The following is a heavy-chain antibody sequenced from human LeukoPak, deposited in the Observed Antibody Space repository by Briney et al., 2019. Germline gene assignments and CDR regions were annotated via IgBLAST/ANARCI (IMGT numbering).Heavy chain of an antibody. CDR3: ARRWGYDYVWGY. CDR2: INHSGST. CDR1: GGSFSGYY. V-gene: IGHV4-34*01. Sequence: SETLSLTCAVYGGSFSGYYWSWIRQPPGKGLEWIGEINHSGSTNYNPSLKSRVTISVDTSKNQFSLKLSSVTAADTDVYYCARRWGYDYVWGYWGQGTLVTVSS. D-gene: IGHD3-16*01. J-gene: IGHJ4*02.